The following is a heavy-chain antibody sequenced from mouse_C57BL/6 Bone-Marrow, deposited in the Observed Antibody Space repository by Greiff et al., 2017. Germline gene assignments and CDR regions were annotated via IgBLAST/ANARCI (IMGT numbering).Heavy chain of an antibody. CDR1: GFTFTDYY. CDR3: ARKLGGYYFDY. V-gene: IGHV1-26*01. Sequence: VQLQQSGPELVKPGASVKISCKASGFTFTDYYLNWVKQSHGKSLEWIGDINPNNGGTSYNQKFKGKATLTVDKSSSTAYMELRSLTSEDSAVYYCARKLGGYYFDYWGQGTTRTVSS. D-gene: IGHD4-1*01. J-gene: IGHJ2*01. CDR2: INPNNGGT.